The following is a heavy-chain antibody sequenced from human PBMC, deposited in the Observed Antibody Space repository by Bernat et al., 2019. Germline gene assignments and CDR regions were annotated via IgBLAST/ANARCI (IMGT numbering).Heavy chain of an antibody. Sequence: EVQLLESGGDLVQPGGSLRLSCTASGFTFSIYAMIWVRQAPGKGLEWVSTISGSGSSTYYADSVKGRFTISRDNSKNTLYLQMNSLRAEDTAVYYCAKPHYDFWSGYYYWGQGTLVTVSS. J-gene: IGHJ4*02. V-gene: IGHV3-23*01. CDR3: AKPHYDFWSGYYY. CDR1: GFTFSIYA. D-gene: IGHD3-3*01. CDR2: ISGSGSST.